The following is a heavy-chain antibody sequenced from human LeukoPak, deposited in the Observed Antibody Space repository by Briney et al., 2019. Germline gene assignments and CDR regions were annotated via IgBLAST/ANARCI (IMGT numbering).Heavy chain of an antibody. CDR2: IYYSGST. D-gene: IGHD3-16*01. CDR3: ARGGDYVFVDY. Sequence: SETLSLTCTVSGGSVSSGDYYWSWIRQSPGKGLEWIGYIYYSGSTYYNPSLKSRVTISVDTSKNQFSLKLSSVTAADTAVYYCARGGDYVFVDYWGQGTLVTVSS. J-gene: IGHJ4*02. CDR1: GGSVSSGDYY. V-gene: IGHV4-30-4*01.